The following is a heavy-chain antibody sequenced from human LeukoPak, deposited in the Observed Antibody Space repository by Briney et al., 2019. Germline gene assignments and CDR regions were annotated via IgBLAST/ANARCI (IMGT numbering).Heavy chain of an antibody. V-gene: IGHV3-30*18. Sequence: GGSLRLSCAASGFTFSSYGMHWVRQAPGKGLEWVAVISYDGSNKYYADSVKGRFTISRDNSKNTLYLQMNSLRAEDTAVYYCAKDPNTYCSSTSCPDYYYYMDVWGKGTTVTVSS. CDR2: ISYDGSNK. CDR1: GFTFSSYG. CDR3: AKDPNTYCSSTSCPDYYYYMDV. D-gene: IGHD2-2*01. J-gene: IGHJ6*03.